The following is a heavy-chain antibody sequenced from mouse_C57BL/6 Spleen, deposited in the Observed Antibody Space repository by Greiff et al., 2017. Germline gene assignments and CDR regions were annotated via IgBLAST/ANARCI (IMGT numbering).Heavy chain of an antibody. CDR1: GFNIKDYY. CDR3: TTCGNYETWCAY. Sequence: EVQVVESGAELVRPGASVKLSCTASGFNIKDYYMHWVKQRPEQGLEWIGRIGPEDGDTEYAPKFQGKATMTADKASNTAYLQLSSLTSEDTAVDYCTTCGNYETWCAYWGQGTLVTVSA. D-gene: IGHD2-1*01. V-gene: IGHV14-1*01. CDR2: IGPEDGDT. J-gene: IGHJ3*01.